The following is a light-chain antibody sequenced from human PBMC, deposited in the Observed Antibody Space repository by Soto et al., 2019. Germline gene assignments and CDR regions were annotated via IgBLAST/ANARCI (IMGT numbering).Light chain of an antibody. Sequence: EIVLTQSPGTLSLSPGERATLPCRASQRFSGTSLAWYQQKPGQAPRLLIYGVSNMATGIPDRFSGSGSGTDFTLTISRLEPDDFAVYYCHQCDNSLWTFGQGTKVEIK. CDR1: QRFSGTS. V-gene: IGKV3-20*01. J-gene: IGKJ1*01. CDR3: HQCDNSLWT. CDR2: GVS.